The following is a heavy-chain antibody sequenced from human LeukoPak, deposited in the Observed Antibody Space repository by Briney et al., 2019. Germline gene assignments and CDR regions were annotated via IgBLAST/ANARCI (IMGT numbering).Heavy chain of an antibody. CDR2: IYYSGST. V-gene: IGHV4-59*08. CDR3: AGLYYYDSSGYYYPPRSQYYYYYGMDV. CDR1: GGSISSYY. Sequence: TTSETLSLTCTVSGGSISSYYWSWIRQPPGKGLEWIGYIYYSGSTNYNPSLKSLVTISVDTSKNQFALKLCSVAAADPAVYYCAGLYYYDSSGYYYPPRSQYYYYYGMDVWGQGTTVTVSS. J-gene: IGHJ6*02. D-gene: IGHD3-22*01.